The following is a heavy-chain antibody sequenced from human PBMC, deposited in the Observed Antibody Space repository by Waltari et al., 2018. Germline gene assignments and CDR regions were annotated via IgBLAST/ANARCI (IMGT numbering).Heavy chain of an antibody. Sequence: QVQLQQWGAGLLKPSETLSLTCAVYGGSFSGYYWSWIRQPPGKGLEWIGEINHSGSTNYNPSLNSRVTISVDTSKNQFSLKLSSVTAADTAVYYCARRYYDFWSGYYIRFDPWGQGTLVTVSS. CDR2: INHSGST. CDR3: ARRYYDFWSGYYIRFDP. CDR1: GGSFSGYY. J-gene: IGHJ5*02. D-gene: IGHD3-3*01. V-gene: IGHV4-34*01.